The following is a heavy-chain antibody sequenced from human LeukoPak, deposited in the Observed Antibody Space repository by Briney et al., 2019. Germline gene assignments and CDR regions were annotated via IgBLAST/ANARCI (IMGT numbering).Heavy chain of an antibody. CDR2: INQDGSEK. D-gene: IGHD2/OR15-2a*01. CDR1: GFSFSNYW. V-gene: IGHV3-7*01. J-gene: IGHJ4*02. CDR3: ARDAPNSPDY. Sequence: PGGSLRLSCAASGFSFSNYWMGWGRLAPGMGLEWVANINQDGSEKYYVDSVKGRFTISRDNAKNALFLGMNSLRVEDMAVYYCARDAPNSPDYWGQGALVTVSS.